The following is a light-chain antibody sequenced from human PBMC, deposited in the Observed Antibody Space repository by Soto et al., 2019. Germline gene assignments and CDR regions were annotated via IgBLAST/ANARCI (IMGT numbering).Light chain of an antibody. J-gene: IGKJ2*02. CDR2: DAS. V-gene: IGKV3-11*01. CDR1: QSVSSY. CDR3: QQRSNWGWT. Sequence: EIVLTQSPATLSLSPGERATLSCRASQSVSSYLAWYQQKPGQAPRLLIYDASNMATGIPARFSGSGSGTDFTLTISSLEPEDFAVYYCQQRSNWGWTFGQGTKLEIK.